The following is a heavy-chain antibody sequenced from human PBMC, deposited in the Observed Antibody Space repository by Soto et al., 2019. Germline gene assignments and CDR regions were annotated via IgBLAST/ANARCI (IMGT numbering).Heavy chain of an antibody. CDR2: IYYSGST. Sequence: SETLSLTCIVSGGSISNYYWSWSRQPPWKGLEWIGYIYYSGSTNYNPSLTSRVTISVDTSKNQFSLKLSSVTAADTAVYYCARHRYSYGVYYFDYWGQGTLVTVSS. D-gene: IGHD5-18*01. CDR3: ARHRYSYGVYYFDY. V-gene: IGHV4-59*08. J-gene: IGHJ4*02. CDR1: GGSISNYY.